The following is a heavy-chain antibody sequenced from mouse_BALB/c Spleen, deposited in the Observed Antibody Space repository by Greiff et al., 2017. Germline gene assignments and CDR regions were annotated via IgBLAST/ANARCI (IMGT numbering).Heavy chain of an antibody. D-gene: IGHD3-1*01. CDR1: GYSITSDYA. J-gene: IGHJ4*01. CDR2: ISYSGST. CDR3: AKGALHAMDY. Sequence: EVKLQESGPGLVKPSQSLSLTCTVTGYSITSDYAWNWIRQFPGNKLEWMGYISYSGSTSYNPSLKSRISITRDTSKNQFFLQLNSVTTEDTATYYCAKGALHAMDYWGQGTSVTVSS. V-gene: IGHV3-2*02.